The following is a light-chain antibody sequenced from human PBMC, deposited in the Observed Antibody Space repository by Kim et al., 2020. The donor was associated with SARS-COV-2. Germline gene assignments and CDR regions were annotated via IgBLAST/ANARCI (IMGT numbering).Light chain of an antibody. CDR1: ALPKQY. J-gene: IGLJ3*02. Sequence: SPGQTARITCSGDALPKQYAYWYQQKAGQAPVLVIYKDSERPSGIPERFSGSSSGTTVTLTISGVQAEDEADYYCQSADSSGTYEVFGGGTKLTVL. V-gene: IGLV3-25*03. CDR3: QSADSSGTYEV. CDR2: KDS.